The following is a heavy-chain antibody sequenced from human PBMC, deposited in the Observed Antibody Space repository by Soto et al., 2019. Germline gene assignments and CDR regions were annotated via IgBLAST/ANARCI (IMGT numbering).Heavy chain of an antibody. CDR3: ARGRTIFGVVIINY. J-gene: IGHJ4*02. CDR1: GGSFSGYY. CDR2: INHSGST. D-gene: IGHD3-3*01. Sequence: SETLSLTCAVYGGSFSGYYWSWIRQPPGKGLEWIGEINHSGSTNYNPSLKSRVTISEDTSKNQFSLKLSSVTAADTAVYYCARGRTIFGVVIINYWGQGTLVTV. V-gene: IGHV4-34*01.